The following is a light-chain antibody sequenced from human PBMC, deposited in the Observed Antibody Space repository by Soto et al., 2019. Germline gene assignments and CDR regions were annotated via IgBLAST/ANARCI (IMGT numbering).Light chain of an antibody. Sequence: QSVLTQAPSVSGAPGQRVTISCTGSSSNIGAGFDVHWYQQLPGTAPKLLIYDNTNRPSGVPDRFSGSKSGTSASLAITGLQAEDEADYYCQSYDSSLSAYVFGAGTKLTVL. CDR2: DNT. J-gene: IGLJ1*01. CDR3: QSYDSSLSAYV. CDR1: SSNIGAGFD. V-gene: IGLV1-40*01.